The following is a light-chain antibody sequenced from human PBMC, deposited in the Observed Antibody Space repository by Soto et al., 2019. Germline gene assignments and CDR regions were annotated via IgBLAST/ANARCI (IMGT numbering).Light chain of an antibody. CDR3: QQYGDSPPYT. V-gene: IGKV3-20*01. J-gene: IGKJ2*01. CDR1: QTVINNY. Sequence: ELVLTQSPGPLSLSPGERATLSCRASQTVINNYLAWYQQKPGQAPRLLIYGESTRATGIPDRFSGSGSGTDFNLTISRLEPEDFAVYYCQQYGDSPPYTFGQGTKLEI. CDR2: GES.